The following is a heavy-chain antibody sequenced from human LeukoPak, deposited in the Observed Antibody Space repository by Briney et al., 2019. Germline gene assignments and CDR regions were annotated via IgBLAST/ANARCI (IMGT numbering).Heavy chain of an antibody. D-gene: IGHD6-6*01. CDR1: GGSISSSSYY. CDR3: ARHDLRWQQLVQYAFDI. CDR2: IYYSGST. V-gene: IGHV4-39*01. J-gene: IGHJ3*02. Sequence: PSETLSLTCTVSGGSISSSSYYWGWIRQPPGKGLEWIGSIYYSGSTYYNPSLKSRVTISVDTSKNQFSLKLSSVTAADTAVYYCARHDLRWQQLVQYAFDIWGQGTMVTVSS.